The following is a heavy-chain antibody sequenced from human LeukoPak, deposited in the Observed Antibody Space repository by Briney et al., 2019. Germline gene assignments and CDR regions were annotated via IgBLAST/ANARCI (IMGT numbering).Heavy chain of an antibody. CDR3: TKLASGGAARQYYFDY. J-gene: IGHJ4*02. CDR2: INASGGNT. CDR1: GFTFSTYA. V-gene: IGHV3-23*01. D-gene: IGHD6-6*01. Sequence: KSGGSLRLSCAASGFTFSTYAMTWVRQAPGKGLEWVSTINASGGNTYYADSVKGRFSISRDNSKNTLYLQMNSLRADDTAIYYCTKLASGGAARQYYFDYWGQGTLVTVSS.